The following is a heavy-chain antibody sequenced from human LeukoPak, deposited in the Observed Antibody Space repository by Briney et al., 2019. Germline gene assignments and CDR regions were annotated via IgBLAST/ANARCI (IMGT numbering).Heavy chain of an antibody. CDR3: ARADNYDSSGYYSDYYYYYMDV. Sequence: GGSLRLSCAASGFSISIYDMNWVRQAPGKGLEWISYISSSGNTIYYGDSVKGRFTISRDNAKNSLYLQMNSLRAEDTAVYYCARADNYDSSGYYSDYYYYYMDVWGKGTTVTISS. J-gene: IGHJ6*03. V-gene: IGHV3-48*03. D-gene: IGHD3-22*01. CDR2: ISSSGNTI. CDR1: GFSISIYD.